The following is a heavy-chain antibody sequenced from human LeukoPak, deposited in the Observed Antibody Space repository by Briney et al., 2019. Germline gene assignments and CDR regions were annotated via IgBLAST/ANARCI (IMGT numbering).Heavy chain of an antibody. J-gene: IGHJ4*02. CDR2: IYYSGST. CDR1: GGSISSYY. Sequence: SETLSLTCTVSGGSISSYYWSWIRQPPGKGLEWIGYIYYSGSTNYNPSLKSRVTISVDTSKNQFSLKLSSVTAADTAVYYCARDLLPGIAVAGLGYWGQGTLVTVSS. V-gene: IGHV4-59*01. CDR3: ARDLLPGIAVAGLGY. D-gene: IGHD6-19*01.